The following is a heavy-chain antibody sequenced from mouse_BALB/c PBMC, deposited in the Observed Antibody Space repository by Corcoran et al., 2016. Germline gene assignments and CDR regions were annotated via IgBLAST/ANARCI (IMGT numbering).Heavy chain of an antibody. J-gene: IGHJ4*01. Sequence: EIQLQQSGPELEKPGASVKVSCKDSGYAFTSYNMYWVKQSHGKSLEWIGYIDPYNGGTSYNQKFKGKATLTVDKSSSTAYMHLNSLTSEDSAVYYCARADSFYAMDYGGQGTSVTVSS. CDR2: IDPYNGGT. CDR1: GYAFTSYN. V-gene: IGHV1S135*01. CDR3: ARADSFYAMDY.